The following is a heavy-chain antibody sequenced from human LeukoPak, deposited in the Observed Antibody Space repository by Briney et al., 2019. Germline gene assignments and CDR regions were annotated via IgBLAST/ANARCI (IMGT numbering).Heavy chain of an antibody. D-gene: IGHD1-20*01. Sequence: GASVKVSCKASGYRFSSNGISWVRQAPGQGLEWVGWVNTYNSDTNYAPRFQGRVTMTKDTSTSTVYMELRSLRTDDTAVYYCALDNWNEFDPWGQGTLVTVSS. V-gene: IGHV1-18*01. CDR1: GYRFSSNG. CDR3: ALDNWNEFDP. CDR2: VNTYNSDT. J-gene: IGHJ5*02.